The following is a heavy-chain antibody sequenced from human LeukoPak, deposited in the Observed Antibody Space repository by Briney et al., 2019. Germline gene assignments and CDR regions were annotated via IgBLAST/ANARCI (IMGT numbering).Heavy chain of an antibody. CDR1: GYAFTAYY. V-gene: IGHV1-2*02. D-gene: IGHD2-2*01. Sequence: ASVKVSCKASGYAFTAYYIHWVRQAPGQGLEWMGWINPNFGATNYAQKLQGRVTITRDTSISTAYMELSRLRSDDTAVYYCARVSHSSTSSFNFWGQGTLVTVSS. J-gene: IGHJ4*02. CDR2: INPNFGAT. CDR3: ARVSHSSTSSFNF.